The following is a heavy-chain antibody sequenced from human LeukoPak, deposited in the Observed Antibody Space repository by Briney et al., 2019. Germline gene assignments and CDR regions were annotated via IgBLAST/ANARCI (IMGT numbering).Heavy chain of an antibody. Sequence: GGSLRLSCAASGFTVSSNYMSWVRQAPGKGLEWVSAISGSGGSTYYADSVKGRFTISRDNSKNTLYLQMNSLRAEDTAVYYCAKVGRYSSGWYVRYFDYWGQGTLVTVSS. D-gene: IGHD6-19*01. CDR3: AKVGRYSSGWYVRYFDY. CDR2: ISGSGGST. CDR1: GFTVSSNY. J-gene: IGHJ4*02. V-gene: IGHV3-23*01.